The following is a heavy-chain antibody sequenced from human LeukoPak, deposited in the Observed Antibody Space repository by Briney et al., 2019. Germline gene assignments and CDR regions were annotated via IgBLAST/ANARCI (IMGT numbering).Heavy chain of an antibody. CDR2: IFYTGIT. J-gene: IGHJ4*02. V-gene: IGHV4-39*07. Sequence: PSETLSLTCTVSGGSISSSSYYWGWFRQSPGKGLEWIGNIFYTGITYYSPSLKSRVTISVDTSKNQFSLKLSSVTAADTAVYYCARAIRRNAFDYWGQGTLVTVSS. CDR1: GGSISSSSYY. CDR3: ARAIRRNAFDY.